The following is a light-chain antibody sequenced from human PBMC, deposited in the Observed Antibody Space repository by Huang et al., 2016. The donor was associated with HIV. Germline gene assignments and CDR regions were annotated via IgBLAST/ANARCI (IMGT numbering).Light chain of an antibody. CDR2: AAS. CDR3: QQSYTTPRT. Sequence: DIQMTQSPSSLSASVGDRVTITCRASQNITPYLNWYQHKPGKAPNLLIHAASNLQRGVPSRFSGCGSATNFTLTIKNLQPEDFATYYCQQSYTTPRTFGQGTKVEIK. J-gene: IGKJ1*01. V-gene: IGKV1-39*01. CDR1: QNITPY.